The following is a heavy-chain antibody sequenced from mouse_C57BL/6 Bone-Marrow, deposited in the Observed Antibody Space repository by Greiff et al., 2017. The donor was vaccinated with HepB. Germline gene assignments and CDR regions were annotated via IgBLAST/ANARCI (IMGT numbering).Heavy chain of an antibody. J-gene: IGHJ2*01. Sequence: LVEPGASVKISCKASGYSFTSYYIHWVKQRPGQGLEWIGWIYPGSGNTKYNEKFKGKATLTADTSSSTAYMQLSSLTSEDSAVYYCARPRRRYFDYWGQGTTLTVSS. CDR3: ARPRRRYFDY. CDR1: GYSFTSYY. V-gene: IGHV1-66*01. CDR2: IYPGSGNT.